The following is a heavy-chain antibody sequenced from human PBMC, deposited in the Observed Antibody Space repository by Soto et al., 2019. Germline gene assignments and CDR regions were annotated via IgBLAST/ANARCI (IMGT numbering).Heavy chain of an antibody. J-gene: IGHJ4*02. CDR3: AKSISTAHRYAY. Sequence: GESLRLSCAASGFTFSNFAMSWVRQTPGKGLESVSYISGSGDTAYYVDSVKGRFTISRDNSKNTLFLQMNSLRADDTAIYYCAKSISTAHRYAYWGQGTLVTVSS. D-gene: IGHD5-18*01. CDR1: GFTFSNFA. CDR2: ISGSGDTA. V-gene: IGHV3-23*01.